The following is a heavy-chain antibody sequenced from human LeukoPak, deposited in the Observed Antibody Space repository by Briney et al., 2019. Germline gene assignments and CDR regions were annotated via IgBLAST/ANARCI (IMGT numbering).Heavy chain of an antibody. V-gene: IGHV3-7*01. CDR1: GFTFINYW. D-gene: IGHD3-3*01. CDR2: IKQDGSDK. J-gene: IGHJ3*02. CDR3: AKANENYDFWSGGAFDI. Sequence: GGSLRLSCAASGFTFINYWMSWVRQAPGKGLEWVANIKQDGSDKDYVDSVKGRFTISRDNSKNTLYLQMNSLRTEDTAVYFCAKANENYDFWSGGAFDIWGQGTMVTVSS.